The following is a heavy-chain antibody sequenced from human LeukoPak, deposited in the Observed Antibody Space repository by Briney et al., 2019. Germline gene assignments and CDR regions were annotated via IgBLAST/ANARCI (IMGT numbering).Heavy chain of an antibody. Sequence: PGGSLRLSCAASGFTFSDYYMSWIRQTPRKGLEWVSYVSSSGSTIYYADSVKGRFTISRDNAKNSLYLQMNSLRAEDTAVYYCARDRFSLCSGGSCYSASYYYMDVWGKGTTVTVSS. V-gene: IGHV3-11*04. CDR2: VSSSGSTI. D-gene: IGHD2-15*01. CDR1: GFTFSDYY. CDR3: ARDRFSLCSGGSCYSASYYYMDV. J-gene: IGHJ6*03.